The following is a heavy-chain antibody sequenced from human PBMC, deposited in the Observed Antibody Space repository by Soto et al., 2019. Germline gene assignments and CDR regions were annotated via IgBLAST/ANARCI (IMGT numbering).Heavy chain of an antibody. CDR2: IYYSGST. J-gene: IGHJ4*02. Sequence: ETLSLTCTVSGGSISSSSYYWGWIRQPPGKGLEWIGSIYYSGSTYYNPSLKSRVTISVDTSKNQFSLKLSSVTAADTAVYYCASHSSSSPRADYWGQGTLVTVSS. D-gene: IGHD6-6*01. CDR3: ASHSSSSPRADY. CDR1: GGSISSSSYY. V-gene: IGHV4-39*01.